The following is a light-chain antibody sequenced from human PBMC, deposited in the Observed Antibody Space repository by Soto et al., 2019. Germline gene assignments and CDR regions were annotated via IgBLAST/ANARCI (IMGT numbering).Light chain of an antibody. J-gene: IGKJ3*01. Sequence: EIVLTQSPATLSLSPGERATLSCRASQSVSGYLVWYQQKPGQPPRVLIYDASNRATGISARFSGSGSGTEFTLTISSLEPEDCAVYYCLQRSNWPLTFGPGTKIDIK. CDR3: LQRSNWPLT. CDR2: DAS. V-gene: IGKV3-11*01. CDR1: QSVSGY.